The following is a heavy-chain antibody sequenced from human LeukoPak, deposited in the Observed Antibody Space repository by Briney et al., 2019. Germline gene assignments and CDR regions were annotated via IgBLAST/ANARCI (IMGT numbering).Heavy chain of an antibody. Sequence: PGGSLRLSCAASGFTFSDYYMSWIRQAPGKGLEWVSGISGSGDSTWYADSVKGRFTISRDNSKNTLYLQTNSLRAEDTAVYYCAKDQAAPVDYFDYWGQGTLVTVSS. CDR1: GFTFSDYY. CDR3: AKDQAAPVDYFDY. J-gene: IGHJ4*02. V-gene: IGHV3-23*01. D-gene: IGHD6-13*01. CDR2: ISGSGDST.